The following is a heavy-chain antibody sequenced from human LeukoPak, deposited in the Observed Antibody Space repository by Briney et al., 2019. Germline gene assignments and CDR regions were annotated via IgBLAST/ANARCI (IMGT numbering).Heavy chain of an antibody. Sequence: SVKVSCKASGGTFSSYAISWVRQAPGQGLEWMGRIIPIFGTANYAQKFQGRVTMTEDTSTDTAYMELSSLRSEDTAVYYCATDRGYCSGGSCSNWFDPWGQGTLVTVSS. D-gene: IGHD2-15*01. CDR2: IIPIFGTA. V-gene: IGHV1-69*06. CDR3: ATDRGYCSGGSCSNWFDP. CDR1: GGTFSSYA. J-gene: IGHJ5*02.